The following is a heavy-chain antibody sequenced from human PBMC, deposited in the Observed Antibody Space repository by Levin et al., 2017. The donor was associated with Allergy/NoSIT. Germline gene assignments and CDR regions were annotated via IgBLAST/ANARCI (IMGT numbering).Heavy chain of an antibody. J-gene: IGHJ1*01. CDR1: GFIFSSYP. Sequence: GGSLRLSCAASGFIFSSYPMYWVRQAPGKGLEWVALISYDGNNKNYAESVKGRFTISRVNSKNTLYLQMSNLRPEDTALYYCARGFSSFVSGYFQHWGQGTLVAVSS. CDR2: ISYDGNNK. D-gene: IGHD6-13*01. CDR3: ARGFSSFVSGYFQH. V-gene: IGHV3-30-3*01.